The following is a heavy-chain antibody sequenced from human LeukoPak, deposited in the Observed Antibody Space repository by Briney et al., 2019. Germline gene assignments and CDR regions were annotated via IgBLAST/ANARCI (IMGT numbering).Heavy chain of an antibody. CDR1: GFTFSSYG. V-gene: IGHV3-30*02. J-gene: IGHJ5*02. CDR2: IRYDGSNK. D-gene: IGHD3-3*01. CDR3: ARDADFWSGYTNWFDP. Sequence: GGSLRLSCAASGFTFSSYGMHWVRQAPGKGLEWVAFIRYDGSNKYYADSMKGRFTISRDDSKNTLYLQMNSLRAEDTAVYYCARDADFWSGYTNWFDPWGQGTLVTVSS.